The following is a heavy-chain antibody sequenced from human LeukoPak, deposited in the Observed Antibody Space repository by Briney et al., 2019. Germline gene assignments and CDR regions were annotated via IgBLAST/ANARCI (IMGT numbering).Heavy chain of an antibody. CDR2: IYYSGST. CDR1: GGSISSGGYY. V-gene: IGHV4-31*03. CDR3: ARDLRGLYSSNWLDS. D-gene: IGHD6-13*01. Sequence: SETLSLTCTVSGGSISSGGYYWSWIRQHPGKGLEWIGYIYYSGSTYYNPSLKSRVTISVDTSKNQFSLKLSSVTAADTALYYCARDLRGLYSSNWLDSWGQGTLVTVSS. J-gene: IGHJ5*01.